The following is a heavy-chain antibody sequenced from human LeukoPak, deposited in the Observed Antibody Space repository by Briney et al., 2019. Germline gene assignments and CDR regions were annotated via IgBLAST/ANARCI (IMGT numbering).Heavy chain of an antibody. Sequence: GGSLRLSCAASGITVRSSYMSWVHQAPGKGLEWVSVIYSGGSTYYADSVKGRFTISRDTSKNTLYLQMNSLRAEDTAVYYCARDPIVTTPDSNDYWGQGTLVTVSS. CDR1: GITVRSSY. CDR3: ARDPIVTTPDSNDY. J-gene: IGHJ4*02. CDR2: IYSGGST. V-gene: IGHV3-66*01. D-gene: IGHD5-12*01.